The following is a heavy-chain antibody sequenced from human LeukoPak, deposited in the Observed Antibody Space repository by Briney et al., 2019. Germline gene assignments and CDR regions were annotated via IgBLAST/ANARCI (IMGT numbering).Heavy chain of an antibody. J-gene: IGHJ4*02. D-gene: IGHD6-19*01. Sequence: GRSLRLSCAASGFTFSSYGMHWVRQAPGKGLEWVAVIWYDGSNKYYADSVKGRFTISRDNSKNTLYLQMNSLRAEDTAVYYCARGPYSSGWYPSYWGQGTLVTISS. CDR3: ARGPYSSGWYPSY. V-gene: IGHV3-33*01. CDR2: IWYDGSNK. CDR1: GFTFSSYG.